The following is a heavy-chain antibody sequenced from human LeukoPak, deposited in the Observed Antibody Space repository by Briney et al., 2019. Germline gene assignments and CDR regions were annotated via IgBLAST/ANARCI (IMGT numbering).Heavy chain of an antibody. CDR2: IYVGGST. CDR3: PGGNSFLKYFDY. CDR1: GFTLSNTY. D-gene: IGHD1-26*01. Sequence: GGSLRLSCAASGFTLSNTYMSWVRQAPGQGLEWVSVIYVGGSTFSPDSVKCRFTISRDESNNAHYLPMHNLRAEYRALYSCPGGNSFLKYFDYWGQGALVTVSS. V-gene: IGHV3-53*05. J-gene: IGHJ4*02.